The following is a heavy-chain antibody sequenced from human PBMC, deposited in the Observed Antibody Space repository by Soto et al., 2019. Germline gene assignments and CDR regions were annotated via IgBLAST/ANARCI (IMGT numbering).Heavy chain of an antibody. J-gene: IGHJ4*01. Sequence: PGGSLRLSCAASGFTFSNAWINWVRQAPGKGLEWVGRIKSKTDGGTTDYTEPVKGRFAISRDDSNNMVYLQMNSLKIDDTAVYYCTTDSYSTIIIVRFDYWGHGTLVTVSS. CDR2: IKSKTDGGTT. V-gene: IGHV3-15*07. D-gene: IGHD3-22*01. CDR3: TTDSYSTIIIVRFDY. CDR1: GFTFSNAW.